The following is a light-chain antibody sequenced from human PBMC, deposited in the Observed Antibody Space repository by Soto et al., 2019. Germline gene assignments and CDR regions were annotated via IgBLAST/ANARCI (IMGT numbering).Light chain of an antibody. J-gene: IGLJ1*01. CDR3: SSYTSSSTYV. CDR1: CSDVGDYNY. CDR2: EVS. V-gene: IGLV2-14*01. Sequence: QSVLTQPASVSGSPGQSITISCTGTCSDVGDYNYVSWYQQVPGKAPKVMIYEVSSRPSGVSNRFSGSKSGITASLTISGLQAEDEADYYRSSYTSSSTYVFGTGTKGTVL.